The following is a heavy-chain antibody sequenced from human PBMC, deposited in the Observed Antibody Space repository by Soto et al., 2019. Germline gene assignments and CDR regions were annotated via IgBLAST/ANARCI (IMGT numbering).Heavy chain of an antibody. CDR3: ARDLAWKRGKVGRYYYGMDV. D-gene: IGHD1-1*01. CDR1: GFIFSDYY. V-gene: IGHV3-11*06. Sequence: PXVSLRLSCAAPGFIFSDYYMSWVRQTPGKGLEWISYISTRSTYTNYADSVKGRFTISRDNTKNSLYLQMDSLRVEDTAVYYCARDLAWKRGKVGRYYYGMDVWGQGTTVTVSS. CDR2: ISTRSTYT. J-gene: IGHJ6*02.